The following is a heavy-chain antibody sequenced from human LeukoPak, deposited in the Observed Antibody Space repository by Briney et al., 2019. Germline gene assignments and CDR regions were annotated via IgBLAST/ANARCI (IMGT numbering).Heavy chain of an antibody. CDR2: INPSGGST. V-gene: IGHV1-46*01. CDR3: ARGRHYYDSSDYYYEGDGFDI. Sequence: ASVKVSRKASGDTFSSYYMHWVRQAPGQGLEWMGIINPSGGSTNYAQKFQGRLTMTRDMSTSTVYMELSSLRSDDTAVYYCARGRHYYDSSDYYYEGDGFDIWGQGTMVTVSS. D-gene: IGHD3-22*01. J-gene: IGHJ3*02. CDR1: GDTFSSYY.